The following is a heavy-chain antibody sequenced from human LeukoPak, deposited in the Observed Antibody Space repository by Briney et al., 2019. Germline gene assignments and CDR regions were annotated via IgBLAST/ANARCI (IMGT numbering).Heavy chain of an antibody. D-gene: IGHD6-6*01. Sequence: PSETLSLTCSVSGGSISNYYWSWIRQPPGRGLEWIGYLYYTGSTNSSPSLKSRVTMSLDTSKNQFSLTLSSVTAADTAVYFCARHRSYSSSAYFDYWGQGSLVTVSS. J-gene: IGHJ4*02. CDR1: GGSISNYY. V-gene: IGHV4-59*08. CDR3: ARHRSYSSSAYFDY. CDR2: LYYTGST.